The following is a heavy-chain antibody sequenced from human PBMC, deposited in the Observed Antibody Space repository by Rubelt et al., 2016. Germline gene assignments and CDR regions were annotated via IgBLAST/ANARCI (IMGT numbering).Heavy chain of an antibody. V-gene: IGHV3-66*01. CDR2: IYSTGST. CDR1: GFTLSSYA. J-gene: IGHJ4*02. CDR3: ARDRGFRDSPDY. D-gene: IGHD3-10*01. Sequence: PGRSLSLSCAASGFTLSSYAMHWVRQAPGKGLEWVSTIYSTGSTYYAGSVKGRFTISRDKNTLYLQMDSLRAEDTAVYYCARDRGFRDSPDYWGQGTLVTVSS.